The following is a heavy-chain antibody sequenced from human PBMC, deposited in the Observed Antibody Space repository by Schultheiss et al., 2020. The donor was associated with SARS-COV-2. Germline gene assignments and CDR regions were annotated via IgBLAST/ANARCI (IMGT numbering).Heavy chain of an antibody. J-gene: IGHJ4*02. V-gene: IGHV4-61*01. D-gene: IGHD1-26*01. Sequence: TLSLTCTVSGGSVSSGNYYWSWIRQPPGKGLEWIGYISYSGGTNYNPSLKSRVTVSVDTSKSQFSLKLSSVIAADTAVYYCARGSGSYVDSWGQGTLVTVSS. CDR1: GGSVSSGNYY. CDR3: ARGSGSYVDS. CDR2: ISYSGGT.